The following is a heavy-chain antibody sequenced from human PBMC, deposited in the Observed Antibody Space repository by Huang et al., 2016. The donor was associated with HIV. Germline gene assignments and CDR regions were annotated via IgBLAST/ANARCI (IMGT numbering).Heavy chain of an antibody. CDR3: ARDTTTVAGLDS. D-gene: IGHD6-19*01. CDR1: GFTFRDHP. Sequence: QVQLVESGGGVVQPGRSLRLSCAVSGFTFRDHPMHWVRQAPGKGVEWVAVISFDGRNKFYADFVRGRFTISRDNSKNILYLQLNSLTPADTSIYYCARDTTTVAGLDSWGQGALVTVSS. J-gene: IGHJ4*02. CDR2: ISFDGRNK. V-gene: IGHV3-30*14.